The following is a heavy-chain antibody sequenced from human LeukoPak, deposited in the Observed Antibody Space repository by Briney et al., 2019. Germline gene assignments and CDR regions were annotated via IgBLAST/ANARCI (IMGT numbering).Heavy chain of an antibody. CDR2: IKNQGEGETT. Sequence: GGSLRLSCAASGFTFTNAWMSWVRQAPGKGLEWVGRIKNQGEGETTDYAAPVKGRFTISRDDSGNTLFLQMHSLETEDTALYYCVWNSEHYFDFWGQGSLVTVSS. J-gene: IGHJ4*02. CDR1: GFTFTNAW. V-gene: IGHV3-15*01. CDR3: VWNSEHYFDF. D-gene: IGHD1-7*01.